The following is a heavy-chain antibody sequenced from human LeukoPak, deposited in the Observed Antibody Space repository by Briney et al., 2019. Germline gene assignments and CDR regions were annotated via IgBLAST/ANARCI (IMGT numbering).Heavy chain of an antibody. J-gene: IGHJ4*02. D-gene: IGHD1-26*01. CDR2: ISAYKGNT. V-gene: IGHV1-18*01. CDR1: GYTFTSYG. Sequence: ASVNVSCKASGYTFTSYGISWVRQAPGQGLEWMGWISAYKGNTNYAQKLQGRVTMTTDTSTSTAYMELRSLRSDDTAVYYCARWVRGRYSGSYYPDYWGQGTLVTVSS. CDR3: ARWVRGRYSGSYYPDY.